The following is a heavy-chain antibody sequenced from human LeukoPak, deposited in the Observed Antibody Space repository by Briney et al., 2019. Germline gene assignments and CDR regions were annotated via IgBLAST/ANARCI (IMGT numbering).Heavy chain of an antibody. J-gene: IGHJ4*02. D-gene: IGHD6-13*01. CDR3: ARHLDSSGWYAIDY. V-gene: IGHV4-39*01. CDR1: GGSISSSSYY. Sequence: SETLSLTCTVSGGSISSSSYYWGWIRQPPGKGLEWIGNIYYSGSTYYNPSLKSRVIISVDTSKNQFSLKLSSVTAADTAVYYCARHLDSSGWYAIDYWGQGTLATVSS. CDR2: IYYSGST.